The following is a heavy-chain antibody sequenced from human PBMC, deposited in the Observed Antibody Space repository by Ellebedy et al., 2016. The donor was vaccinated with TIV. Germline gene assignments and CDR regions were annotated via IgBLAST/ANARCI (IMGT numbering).Heavy chain of an antibody. Sequence: GGSLRLXXAASGFTFSSYWMHWVRQAPGKGLVWVSRISSEESTTTYADSARGRFTISRDNAKNTLYLQMNSLRAEDTAVYYCARGDGSSGWYFDYWGQGTLVTVSS. CDR3: ARGDGSSGWYFDY. CDR2: ISSEESTT. D-gene: IGHD6-19*01. V-gene: IGHV3-74*03. J-gene: IGHJ4*02. CDR1: GFTFSSYW.